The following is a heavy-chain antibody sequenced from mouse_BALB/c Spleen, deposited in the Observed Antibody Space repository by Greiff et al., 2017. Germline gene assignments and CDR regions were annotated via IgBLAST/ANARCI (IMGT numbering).Heavy chain of an antibody. CDR3: ARQDGKAMDY. Sequence: EVKLMESGGDLVKPGGSLKLSCAASGFTFSSYGMSWVRQTPDKRLEWVATISSGGSYTYYPDSVKGRFTISRDNAKNTLYLQMSSLKSEDTAMYYCARQDGKAMDYWGQGTSVTVSS. CDR2: ISSGGSYT. V-gene: IGHV5-6*01. D-gene: IGHD2-3*01. CDR1: GFTFSSYG. J-gene: IGHJ4*01.